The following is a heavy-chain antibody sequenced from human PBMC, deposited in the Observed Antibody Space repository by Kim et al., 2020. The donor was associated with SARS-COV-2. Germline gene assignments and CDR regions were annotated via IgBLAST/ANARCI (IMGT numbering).Heavy chain of an antibody. D-gene: IGHD3-10*01. J-gene: IGHJ4*02. CDR3: ARHPPGSGKAQWYFDY. Sequence: SETLSLTCTVSGGSISSSSYYWGWIRQPPGKGLEWIGSIYYSGSTYYNPSLKSRVTISVDTSKNQFSLKLSSVTAADTAVYYCARHPPGSGKAQWYFDYWGQGTLVTVSS. CDR1: GGSISSSSYY. V-gene: IGHV4-39*01. CDR2: IYYSGST.